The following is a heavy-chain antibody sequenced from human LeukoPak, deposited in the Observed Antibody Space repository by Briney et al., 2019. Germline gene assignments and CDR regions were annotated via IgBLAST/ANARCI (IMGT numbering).Heavy chain of an antibody. D-gene: IGHD6-19*01. CDR2: ISSNGGST. CDR1: GFTFSDYG. V-gene: IGHV3-64*01. J-gene: IGHJ4*02. CDR3: ARDSSSRPFDY. Sequence: GGSLRLSCAASGFTFSDYGMHWVRQAPGKGLEYVSTISSNGGSTYYANSVKGRFTVSRDNSKNTLYLQMGSLRAEDMAVYYCARDSSSRPFDYWGQGTPVTVSS.